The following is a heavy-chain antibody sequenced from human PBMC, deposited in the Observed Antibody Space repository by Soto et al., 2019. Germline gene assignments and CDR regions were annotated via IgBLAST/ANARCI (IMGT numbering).Heavy chain of an antibody. D-gene: IGHD6-6*01. CDR3: ARVGGSSSSPGSYYDYGMDV. J-gene: IGHJ6*01. CDR2: ISGSGGST. CDR1: GFTFSSYA. Sequence: EVQLLESGGGLVQPGGSLRLSCAASGFTFSSYAMSWVRQAPGKGLEWVSAISGSGGSTYYADSVKGRFTISRDNSKNTRHRQMNSLRSEDTAVYYCARVGGSSSSPGSYYDYGMDVW. V-gene: IGHV3-23*01.